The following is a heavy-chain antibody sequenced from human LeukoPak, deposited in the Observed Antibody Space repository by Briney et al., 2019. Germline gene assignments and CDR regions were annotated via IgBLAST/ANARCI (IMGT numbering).Heavy chain of an antibody. J-gene: IGHJ4*02. CDR2: ISHDGGNK. CDR1: GFTFSSYG. Sequence: PGGSLRLSCAASGFTFSSYGMHWVRQAPGKGLEWVAVISHDGGNKYYADSVKGRFTISRDNSKNTLYLQMNSLRAEDTAVYYCARVDYCSGGSCYSGDYWGQGTLVTVSS. D-gene: IGHD2-15*01. V-gene: IGHV3-30*03. CDR3: ARVDYCSGGSCYSGDY.